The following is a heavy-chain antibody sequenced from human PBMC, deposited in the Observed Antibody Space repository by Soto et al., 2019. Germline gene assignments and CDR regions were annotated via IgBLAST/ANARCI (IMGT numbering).Heavy chain of an antibody. CDR1: GYIFTSYA. V-gene: IGHV1-3*01. J-gene: IGHJ4*02. D-gene: IGHD2-15*01. CDR3: ARTTTLENYFDY. CDR2: INAGNGNT. Sequence: ASVKVSCKASGYIFTSYAMHWVRQAPGQRPEWLGWINAGNGNTKYAQNFLDRVTFARDTSASTVYMELSSLRSEDTAVYYCARTTTLENYFDYWGQGTLVTVSS.